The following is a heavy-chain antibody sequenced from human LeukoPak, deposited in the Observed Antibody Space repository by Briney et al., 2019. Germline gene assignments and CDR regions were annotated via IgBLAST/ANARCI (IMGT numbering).Heavy chain of an antibody. CDR3: ARVRGVVSPLDY. CDR1: GGSISNYY. D-gene: IGHD3-10*01. CDR2: IYYTGST. J-gene: IGHJ4*02. Sequence: PSETLSLTCTVSGGSISNYYWSWIRQPPGKGLEWIGYIYYTGSTNSNPSLRSRVTISVDTSKNQFSLKLSSVTAADTAVYYCARVRGVVSPLDYWGQGTLVTVSS. V-gene: IGHV4-59*01.